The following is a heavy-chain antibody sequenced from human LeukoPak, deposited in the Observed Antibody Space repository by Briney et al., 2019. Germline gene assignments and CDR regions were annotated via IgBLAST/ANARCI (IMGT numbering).Heavy chain of an antibody. CDR2: IVHDGNNK. D-gene: IGHD2-15*01. J-gene: IGHJ3*02. Sequence: PGGSLRLSCAASGFTFNSYGMHWVRQAPGKGLEWVAVIVHDGNNKYYADSVKGRFTISRDNSKNTLYLQMNSLRAEDTAVYYCARGYCSGGSCYSLFPLGAFDIWGQGTMVTVSS. V-gene: IGHV3-30*03. CDR3: ARGYCSGGSCYSLFPLGAFDI. CDR1: GFTFNSYG.